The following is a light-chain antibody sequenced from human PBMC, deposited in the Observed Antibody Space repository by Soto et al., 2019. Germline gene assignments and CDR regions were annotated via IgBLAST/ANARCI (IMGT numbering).Light chain of an antibody. V-gene: IGKV1-39*01. CDR1: QTVSRY. J-gene: IGKJ1*01. CDR2: AAS. Sequence: DIPLTQSPSSLSASVGDTVTITCRASQTVSRYLNWYQQKSGTAPKLLIYAASTLHTGVPSRFSGRGSGTDFTLTINNLQREDFADYFCQQTYSNLWTFGQGTKVDNK. CDR3: QQTYSNLWT.